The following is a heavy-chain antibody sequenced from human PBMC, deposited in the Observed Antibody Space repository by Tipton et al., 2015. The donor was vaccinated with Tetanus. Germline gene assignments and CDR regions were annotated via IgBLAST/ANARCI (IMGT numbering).Heavy chain of an antibody. V-gene: IGHV4-4*07. Sequence: TLSLTCSVSGGSVTSSYFSWIRQPAGRGLEWIGRIYASGTSNFNPSLKSRVSISVDTSKSQFSLKLTSVSAADTAVYYCAKDAHYCTINACYVRGWFDTWGQGTLVTVSS. CDR1: GGSVTSSY. CDR3: AKDAHYCTINACYVRGWFDT. CDR2: IYASGTS. J-gene: IGHJ5*02. D-gene: IGHD2-2*01.